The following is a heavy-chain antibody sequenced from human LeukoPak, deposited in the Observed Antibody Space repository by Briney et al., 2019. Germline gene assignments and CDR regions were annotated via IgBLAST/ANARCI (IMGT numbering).Heavy chain of an antibody. CDR3: AREQGSGSYHAFNWFDP. CDR1: GFTFSSYW. Sequence: GGSLRLSCAASGFTFSSYWMSWVRQAPGKGLEWVADIKQDGSEKYYVDSVKGRFTISRDNAKNSLYLQMNSLRAEDTAVYYCAREQGSGSYHAFNWFDPWGQGTLVTVSS. CDR2: IKQDGSEK. V-gene: IGHV3-7*01. J-gene: IGHJ5*02. D-gene: IGHD3-10*01.